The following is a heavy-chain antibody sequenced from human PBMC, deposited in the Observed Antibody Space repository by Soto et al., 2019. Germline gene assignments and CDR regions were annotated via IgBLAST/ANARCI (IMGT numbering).Heavy chain of an antibody. CDR2: ISSNGGST. Sequence: PGGSLRLSCAASGFTFSSYAMHWVRQAPGKGLEYVSAISSNGGSTYYADSVKGRFTISRDNSKNTLYLQMGSLKTEDTAVYYCTTDPIAVAGVLFDYWGQGTLVTVSS. V-gene: IGHV3-64*02. CDR1: GFTFSSYA. J-gene: IGHJ4*02. CDR3: TTDPIAVAGVLFDY. D-gene: IGHD6-19*01.